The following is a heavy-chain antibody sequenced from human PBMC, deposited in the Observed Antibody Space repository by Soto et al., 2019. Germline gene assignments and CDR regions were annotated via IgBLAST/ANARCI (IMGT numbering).Heavy chain of an antibody. D-gene: IGHD1-26*01. CDR1: GYTFTGHY. J-gene: IGHJ4*02. V-gene: IGHV1-2*02. CDR3: GRGRSGQIVVFY. CDR2: IGPESGAT. Sequence: SVKVSCKASGYTFTGHYIHWVRQAPEQGPEWMGEIGPESGATRYAQRFQGRVTMTRDMSITTVYMELNNLSPDDTAVYYCGRGRSGQIVVFYWGQGTPVTVSS.